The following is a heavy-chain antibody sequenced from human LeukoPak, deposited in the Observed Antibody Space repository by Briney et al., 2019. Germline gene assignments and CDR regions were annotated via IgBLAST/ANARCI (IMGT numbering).Heavy chain of an antibody. V-gene: IGHV1-46*01. J-gene: IGHJ5*02. D-gene: IGHD6-13*01. CDR1: GYTLTSYY. CDR2: INPSGGST. CDR3: ARDAAAAGTGYWFDP. Sequence: ASVKVSCKASGYTLTSYYMHWVRQAPGQGLEWMGIINPSGGSTSYAQKFQGRVTMTRDTSTSTVYMELSSLRSEDTAVYYCARDAAAAGTGYWFDPWGQATLVTVSS.